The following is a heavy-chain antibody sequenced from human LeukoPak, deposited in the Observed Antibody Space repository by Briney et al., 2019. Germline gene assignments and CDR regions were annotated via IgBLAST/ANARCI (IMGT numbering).Heavy chain of an antibody. CDR2: IYYSGST. Sequence: PSETLSLTCTVSGGSISSGDYYWSWIRQPPGKGLEWIGYIYYSGSTYYNPSLKSRVTISVDTSKHQFSLKLSSVTAADTAVYYCARVHRTVYYFDYWGQGTLVTVSS. CDR1: GGSISSGDYY. J-gene: IGHJ4*02. CDR3: ARVHRTVYYFDY. V-gene: IGHV4-30-4*08.